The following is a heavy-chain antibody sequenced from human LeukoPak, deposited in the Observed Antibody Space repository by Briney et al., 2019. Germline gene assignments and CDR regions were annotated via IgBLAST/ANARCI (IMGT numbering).Heavy chain of an antibody. Sequence: GESLRISCQGSGITSTSYWITWVRQMPGKGLEWMGRIDPSDSYTTYSPSFQGHVTISADKSISTAYLQWSSLKASDTAMYYCAKNQGRGVEYFDPWGQGTLVTVSS. V-gene: IGHV5-10-1*01. J-gene: IGHJ5*02. CDR2: IDPSDSYT. CDR1: GITSTSYW. CDR3: AKNQGRGVEYFDP. D-gene: IGHD1-26*01.